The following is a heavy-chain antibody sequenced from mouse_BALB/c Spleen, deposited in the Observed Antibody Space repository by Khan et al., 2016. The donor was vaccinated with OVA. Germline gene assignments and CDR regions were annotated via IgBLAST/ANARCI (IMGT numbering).Heavy chain of an antibody. CDR3: ATQGSTYTWFTY. CDR1: GYTFTSYV. V-gene: IGHV1S136*01. J-gene: IGHJ3*01. D-gene: IGHD1-1*01. CDR2: IYPYNDDT. Sequence: VQLQQSGPELVKPGASVKMSCKASGYTFTSYVIHWVKQKPGQGLEWIGYIYPYNDDTKYIEKFKGTATLTSDKYSSTAYMELSSLTSEDSAVYFCATQGSTYTWFTYWGQGTLVSVSA.